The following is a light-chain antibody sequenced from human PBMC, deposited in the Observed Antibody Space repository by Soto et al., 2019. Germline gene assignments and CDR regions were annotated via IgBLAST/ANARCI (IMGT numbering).Light chain of an antibody. CDR2: DGS. J-gene: IGKJ3*01. Sequence: DIQMTQSPSSLSGSIGDRVTITCQASQDISNFLNWYQQKPGKAPDLLIYDGSTLATGAPSRFSRGGFGTHFTLNISSLQPEDIAKYYCQPCDERPHITFPPRTKVGIK. V-gene: IGKV1-33*01. CDR1: QDISNF. CDR3: QPCDERPHIT.